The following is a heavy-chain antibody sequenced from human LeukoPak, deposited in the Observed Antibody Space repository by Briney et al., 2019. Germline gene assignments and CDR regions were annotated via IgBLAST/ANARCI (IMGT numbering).Heavy chain of an antibody. Sequence: GGSLRLSCAASGFTFGRYGMHWVRQAPGKELEWVAVVSFEGSNKYYADSVKGRFTISRDNSKNTLSLQMNSMRAEDTAVYYCAKDMGYYYGSGSYPPENDYWGQGTLVTVSS. CDR1: GFTFGRYG. J-gene: IGHJ4*02. CDR3: AKDMGYYYGSGSYPPENDY. CDR2: VSFEGSNK. V-gene: IGHV3-30*18. D-gene: IGHD3-10*01.